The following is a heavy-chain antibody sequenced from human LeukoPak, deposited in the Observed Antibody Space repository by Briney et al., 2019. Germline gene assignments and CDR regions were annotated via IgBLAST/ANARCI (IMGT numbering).Heavy chain of an antibody. Sequence: GGSLRLSCAAPGFTFSSYAMHWVRQAPGKGLEWVAVISYDGSNKYYADSVKGRFTISRDNSKNTLYLQMNSLRAEDTAVYYCARGGYSYGYRDYWGQGTLVTVSS. J-gene: IGHJ4*02. CDR2: ISYDGSNK. D-gene: IGHD5-18*01. CDR3: ARGGYSYGYRDY. CDR1: GFTFSSYA. V-gene: IGHV3-30*04.